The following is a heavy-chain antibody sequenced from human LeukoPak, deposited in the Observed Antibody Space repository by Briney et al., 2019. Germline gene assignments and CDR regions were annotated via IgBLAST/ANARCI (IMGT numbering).Heavy chain of an antibody. CDR3: ARSHYYDSSGYYYGHAFDI. Sequence: SVKVSCKASGGTFSSYAISWVRQAPGQGLEWMGGIIPIFGTANYAQKFQGRVTITADESTSTAYMELSSLRSEDTAVYYCARSHYYDSSGYYYGHAFDIWGQGTMVTVSS. CDR1: GGTFSSYA. J-gene: IGHJ3*02. CDR2: IIPIFGTA. V-gene: IGHV1-69*13. D-gene: IGHD3-22*01.